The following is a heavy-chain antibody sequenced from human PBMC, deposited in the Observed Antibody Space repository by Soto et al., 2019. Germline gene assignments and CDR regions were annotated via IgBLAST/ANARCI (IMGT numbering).Heavy chain of an antibody. V-gene: IGHV1-8*01. CDR3: ARMQNYDFWSGDWPHYYYYYGMDV. Sequence: ASVKVSCKASGYTFTSYDINWVRQATGQGLEWMGWMNPNSGNTGYAQKFQGRVTMTRNTSISTAYMELSSLRSEDTAVYYCARMQNYDFWSGDWPHYYYYYGMDVWGQGTTVTVSS. D-gene: IGHD3-3*01. CDR1: GYTFTSYD. J-gene: IGHJ6*02. CDR2: MNPNSGNT.